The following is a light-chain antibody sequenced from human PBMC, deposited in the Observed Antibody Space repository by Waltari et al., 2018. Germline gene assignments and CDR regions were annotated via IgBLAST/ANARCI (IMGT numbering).Light chain of an antibody. CDR2: VNSDGSH. V-gene: IGLV4-69*01. CDR3: QTWGFGIEV. CDR1: SGHSDYA. Sequence: QLVLTQPPSASASLGASVKLTCTLSSGHSDYATAWHQQQPRKGPRYLMRVNSDGSHKKGDGIPDRFSGSSSGAERFLTISSLQSEDEADYFCQTWGFGIEVFGGGTKLTVL. J-gene: IGLJ3*02.